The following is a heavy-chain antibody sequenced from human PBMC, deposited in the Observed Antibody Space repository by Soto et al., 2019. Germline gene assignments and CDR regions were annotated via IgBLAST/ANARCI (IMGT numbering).Heavy chain of an antibody. D-gene: IGHD3-22*01. Sequence: ASVKVSCKASGGTFSSYAISWVRQAPGQGLEWMGGIIPIFGTANYAQKFQGRVTITADESTSTAYMELSSLRSEDTAVYYCARDLKRYYDSSGYGYYYYGMDVWGQGTTVTVSS. CDR2: IIPIFGTA. CDR1: GGTFSSYA. CDR3: ARDLKRYYDSSGYGYYYYGMDV. J-gene: IGHJ6*02. V-gene: IGHV1-69*13.